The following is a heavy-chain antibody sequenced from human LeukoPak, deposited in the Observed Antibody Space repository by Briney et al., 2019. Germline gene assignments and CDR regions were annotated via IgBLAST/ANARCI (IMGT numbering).Heavy chain of an antibody. J-gene: IGHJ5*02. CDR3: ARVDGSCSGGSCPSGNWFDP. CDR1: GGSISSSSYY. D-gene: IGHD2-15*01. Sequence: SETLSLTCTVSGGSISSSSYYWGWIRQPPGKGLEWIGSIYYSGSTYYNPSLKSRVTISVDTSKNQFSLKLTSVTAADTAVYYCARVDGSCSGGSCPSGNWFDPWGQGTLVTVSS. V-gene: IGHV4-39*07. CDR2: IYYSGST.